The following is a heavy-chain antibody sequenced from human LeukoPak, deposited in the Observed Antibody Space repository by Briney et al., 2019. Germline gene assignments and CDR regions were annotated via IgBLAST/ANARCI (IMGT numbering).Heavy chain of an antibody. CDR1: GFTFTSYE. Sequence: GGYLRLSCAASGFTFTSYEMNWVHQAPGKGLEWVSYISSSGTTIYSADSVKGRFTISRDNAKYSLYLQMNSLRAEDTAVYYCARDVEHSGSATVPDAFDIWGQGTMVTVSS. V-gene: IGHV3-48*03. CDR3: ARDVEHSGSATVPDAFDI. D-gene: IGHD1-26*01. CDR2: ISSSGTTI. J-gene: IGHJ3*02.